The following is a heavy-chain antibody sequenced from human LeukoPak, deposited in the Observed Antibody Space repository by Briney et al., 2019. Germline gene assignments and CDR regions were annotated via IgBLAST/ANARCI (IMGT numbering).Heavy chain of an antibody. CDR2: IYYSGST. CDR1: GASISSRSYY. D-gene: IGHD6-19*01. V-gene: IGHV4-31*03. CDR3: ARDRGSGWYNFDY. J-gene: IGHJ4*02. Sequence: KPSETLSLTCTVSGASISSRSYYWSWIRQHPGQGLEWIGYIYYSGSTYSNPSLKSRVTISIDTSKNQFSLKLSSVTAADTAVYYCARDRGSGWYNFDYWGQGTLVTVSS.